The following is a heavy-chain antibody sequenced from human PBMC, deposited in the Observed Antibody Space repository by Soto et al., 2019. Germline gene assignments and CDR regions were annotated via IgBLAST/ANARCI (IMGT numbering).Heavy chain of an antibody. CDR3: ARDSPTNAQLRDYYGMDV. CDR1: GFTFSSYV. V-gene: IGHV3-30-3*01. Sequence: QVQLVESGGGVVQPGRSLRLSCAASGFTFSSYVMHWVRQAPGKGLEWVALTSYDGSEKYYADSVKGRFSISRDNSKNTLYLQMSSLRVEDTAVYYCARDSPTNAQLRDYYGMDVWGQGTTVTVSS. J-gene: IGHJ6*02. D-gene: IGHD6-6*01. CDR2: TSYDGSEK.